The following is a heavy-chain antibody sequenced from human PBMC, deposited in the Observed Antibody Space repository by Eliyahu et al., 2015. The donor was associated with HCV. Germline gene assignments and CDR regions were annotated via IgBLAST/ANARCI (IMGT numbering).Heavy chain of an antibody. CDR3: ARQANYDTLGRKYFDY. Sequence: QLQLQESGPGLVKPSETLSLTCTVSGGSISSSSYYWGWIRQPPGKGLEWIGSIYYSGSTYYNPSLKSRVTISVDTPKNQFSLKLSSVTAADTAVYYCARQANYDTLGRKYFDYWGQGTLVTVSS. D-gene: IGHD3-9*01. J-gene: IGHJ4*02. CDR2: IYYSGST. CDR1: GGSISSSSYY. V-gene: IGHV4-39*01.